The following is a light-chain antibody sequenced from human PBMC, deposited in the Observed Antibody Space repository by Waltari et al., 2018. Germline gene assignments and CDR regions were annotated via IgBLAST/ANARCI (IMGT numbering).Light chain of an antibody. J-gene: IGKJ2*01. Sequence: ELVMTQSPATLSVSPGERATVSCRASQSFDGNLAWYQHKQGQAPRLLIYAASTRATGTPGRFSGGGSGTEFTLTISSLQSEDFAIYYCQQYTEWPYTFGQGTKLEIK. CDR2: AAS. V-gene: IGKV3-15*01. CDR1: QSFDGN. CDR3: QQYTEWPYT.